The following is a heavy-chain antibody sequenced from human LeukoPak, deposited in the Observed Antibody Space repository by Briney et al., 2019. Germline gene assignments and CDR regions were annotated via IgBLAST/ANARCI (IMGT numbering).Heavy chain of an antibody. CDR1: GFTFSSYS. CDR2: ISSSSSYI. CDR3: ARGLWFGELGFDY. Sequence: PGGSLRLSCAASGFTFSSYSMNWVRQAPGKGLEWVSSISSSSSYIYYADSVKGRFTISRDNAKNSLYLQMNSLRAEDTAVYYCARGLWFGELGFDYWGQGTLVTVSS. J-gene: IGHJ4*02. D-gene: IGHD3-10*01. V-gene: IGHV3-21*01.